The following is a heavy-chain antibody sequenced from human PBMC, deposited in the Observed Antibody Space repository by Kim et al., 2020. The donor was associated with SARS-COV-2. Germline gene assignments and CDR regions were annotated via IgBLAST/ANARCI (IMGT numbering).Heavy chain of an antibody. J-gene: IGHJ4*02. Sequence: SETLSLTCTVSGDSISRSSNYWGWIRQPPGKGLEWIGSINYSGNTYYNPSLKSRVTISVDTSKNQFSLKKRSVTAADTAVYYCARLVTENSAVEYWGQGTLVTASS. CDR1: GDSISRSSNY. CDR3: ARLVTENSAVEY. D-gene: IGHD6-13*01. CDR2: INYSGNT. V-gene: IGHV4-39*01.